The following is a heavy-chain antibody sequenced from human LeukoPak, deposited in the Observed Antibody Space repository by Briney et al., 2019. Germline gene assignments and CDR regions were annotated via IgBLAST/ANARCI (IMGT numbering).Heavy chain of an antibody. Sequence: GGSLRLSCVASGFTFSSYWMSWFRQAPGKGLEWVANIKEDGSEKYYADYVKGRFTISRDNAKNSLSLQMSSLRDEDTAVFYCARSRIAYYNVYADFWGQGTLVTVSS. V-gene: IGHV3-7*01. CDR3: ARSRIAYYNVYADF. D-gene: IGHD1-26*01. CDR1: GFTFSSYW. J-gene: IGHJ4*02. CDR2: IKEDGSEK.